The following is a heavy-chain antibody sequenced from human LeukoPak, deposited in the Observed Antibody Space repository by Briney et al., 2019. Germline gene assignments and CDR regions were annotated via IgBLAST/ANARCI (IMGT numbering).Heavy chain of an antibody. J-gene: IGHJ2*01. CDR2: ISAYNGNA. V-gene: IGHV1-18*01. Sequence: ASVKASCKASGYTFTSYGISWVRQAPGPGLEWMGWISAYNGNANYAQKLEGRVTMTTDTSTSTAYMELRSLRSDDTAVYYCARGYPGTTSTGGFDLWGRGTLVTVSS. D-gene: IGHD1-1*01. CDR1: GYTFTSYG. CDR3: ARGYPGTTSTGGFDL.